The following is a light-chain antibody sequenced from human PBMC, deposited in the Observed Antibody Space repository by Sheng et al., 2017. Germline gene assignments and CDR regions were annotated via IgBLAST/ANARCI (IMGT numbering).Light chain of an antibody. CDR2: DVS. Sequence: QSALTQPASVSGSPGQSITISCTGTSSDVGGYNSVSWYQQHPDKAPRLMIYDVSNRPSGVSNRFSGSKSGNTASLTISGLQAEDEADFYCSSYTSGSTRYVFGTRTKVTVL. CDR1: SSDVGGYNS. V-gene: IGLV2-14*03. J-gene: IGLJ1*01. CDR3: SSYTSGSTRYV.